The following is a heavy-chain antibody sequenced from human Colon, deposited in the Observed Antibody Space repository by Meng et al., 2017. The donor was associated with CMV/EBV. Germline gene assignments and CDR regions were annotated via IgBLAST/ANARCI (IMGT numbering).Heavy chain of an antibody. CDR3: ARGVREMATRDAFFDI. D-gene: IGHD5-24*01. J-gene: IGHJ3*02. V-gene: IGHV1-8*01. Sequence: ASVKVSCKASGYTFTSYDINWVRQATGQGLEWMGWMNPNSGNTGYAQKFQGRVTMTRNTSISTAYMELSSLRSEDTAVYYCARGVREMATRDAFFDIWGQGTMVTV. CDR1: GYTFTSYD. CDR2: MNPNSGNT.